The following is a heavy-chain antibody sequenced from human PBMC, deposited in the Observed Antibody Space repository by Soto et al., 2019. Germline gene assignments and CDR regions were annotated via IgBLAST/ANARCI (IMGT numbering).Heavy chain of an antibody. J-gene: IGHJ4*02. CDR2: LYYSGST. CDR3: ARLPYDYVWGSYRYRDY. D-gene: IGHD3-16*02. Sequence: QLQLQESDPGLVKPSETLSLTCTVSGGSISSSSYYWGWIRQPPGKGLEWIGSLYYSGSTYYNPSLKSRVTISVDTSKNQFSLKLSSLTAADTAVYYCARLPYDYVWGSYRYRDYWGQGTLVTVSS. V-gene: IGHV4-39*01. CDR1: GGSISSSSYY.